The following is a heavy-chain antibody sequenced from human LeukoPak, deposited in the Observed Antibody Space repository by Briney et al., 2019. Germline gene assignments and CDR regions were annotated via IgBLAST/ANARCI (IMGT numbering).Heavy chain of an antibody. J-gene: IGHJ4*02. V-gene: IGHV3-49*04. CDR1: GFIFTTSA. Sequence: GGSLRLSCEASGFIFTTSAISWVRQAPGKGLEWVGFIASETYGGTAEYAASVKGRFTISRDDSKSIAYLQMNSLKTEDTAVYYCTRDQTPYYWGQGTLVTVSS. CDR3: TRDQTPYY. CDR2: IASETYGGTA.